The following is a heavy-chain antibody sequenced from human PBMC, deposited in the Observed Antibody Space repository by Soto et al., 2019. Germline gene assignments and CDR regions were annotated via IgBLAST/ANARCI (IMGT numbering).Heavy chain of an antibody. V-gene: IGHV3-7*01. CDR1: GITFSRCL. CDR3: ARDPLSYGDYAQTYWYFDL. J-gene: IGHJ2*01. Sequence: PGGSLRLSCAASGITFSRCLMSWVRQAPGKGLEWVASISQDGTDTDYVDSAKGRFAISRDNPKNSLYLQMNSLRADDTAVYYCARDPLSYGDYAQTYWYFDLWGRGTRVTVSS. CDR2: ISQDGTDT. D-gene: IGHD4-17*01.